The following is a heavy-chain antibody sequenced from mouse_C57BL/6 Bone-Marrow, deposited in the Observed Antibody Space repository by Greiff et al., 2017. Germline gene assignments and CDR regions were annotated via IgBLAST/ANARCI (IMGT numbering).Heavy chain of an antibody. Sequence: EVQWVESGGDLVKPGGSLKLSCAASGFTFSSYGMSWVRQTPDKRLEWVATISSGGSYTYYPDSVKGRFTISRDNAKNTLYLQMSSLKSEDTAMYYCARHEDYGSVDYWGQGTTRTVSS. D-gene: IGHD2-1*01. V-gene: IGHV5-6*01. CDR3: ARHEDYGSVDY. J-gene: IGHJ2*01. CDR2: ISSGGSYT. CDR1: GFTFSSYG.